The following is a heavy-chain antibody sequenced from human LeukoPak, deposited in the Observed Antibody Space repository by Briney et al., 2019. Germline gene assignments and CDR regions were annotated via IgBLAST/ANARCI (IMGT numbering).Heavy chain of an antibody. CDR2: IKQDGSEK. V-gene: IGHV3-7*01. J-gene: IGHJ4*02. D-gene: IGHD6-25*01. Sequence: QPGGSLRLSCAASAFTFDSYWMTWVRQAPGKGLEWVANIKQDGSEKHYVDSVKGRFTISRDNAKNSLYLQMNSLRAEDTAVYYCAREGYSSAWDYWGQGTLVTVSS. CDR3: AREGYSSAWDY. CDR1: AFTFDSYW.